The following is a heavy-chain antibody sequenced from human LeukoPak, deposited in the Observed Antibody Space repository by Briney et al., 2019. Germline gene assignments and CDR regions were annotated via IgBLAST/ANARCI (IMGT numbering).Heavy chain of an antibody. D-gene: IGHD3-3*01. Sequence: SETLSLTCTVSGGSISSYYWSWIRQFPGKGLEWIGYIYYSGSTNYNPSLKSRVTISVDTSKNQFSLKLTSVTAADTAVYYCAFFGGATDWFDPWGQGTLVTVSS. V-gene: IGHV4-59*01. J-gene: IGHJ5*02. CDR3: AFFGGATDWFDP. CDR2: IYYSGST. CDR1: GGSISSYY.